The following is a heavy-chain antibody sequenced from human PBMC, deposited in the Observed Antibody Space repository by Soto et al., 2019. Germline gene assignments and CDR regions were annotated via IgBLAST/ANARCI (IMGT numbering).Heavy chain of an antibody. CDR2: IYSGGST. CDR1: GFTVSSNY. D-gene: IGHD3-22*01. J-gene: IGHJ1*01. CDR3: GRDRVESGCPESFQH. Sequence: EVQLVESGGGLIQPGGSLRLSCAASGFTVSSNYMSWVRQAPGKGLEWVSVIYSGGSTYYADSVKGRFTISRDNSKNTLYLQMKRLRAADTAVYYWGRDRVESGCPESFQHWGQGTLVTVSS. V-gene: IGHV3-53*01.